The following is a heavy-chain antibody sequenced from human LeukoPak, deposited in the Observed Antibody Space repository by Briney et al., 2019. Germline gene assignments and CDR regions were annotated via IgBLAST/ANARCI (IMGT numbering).Heavy chain of an antibody. CDR2: IIPIFGTA. V-gene: IGHV1-69*13. D-gene: IGHD4-23*01. CDR1: GGTFSSYA. CDR3: AREDASGGQNDY. Sequence: GASVKVSCKASGGTFSSYAISWVRQAPGQGLEWMGGIIPIFGTANYAQKLQGRVTITADESTSTAYMELSSLRSEDTAVYYCAREDASGGQNDYWGQGTLVTVSS. J-gene: IGHJ4*02.